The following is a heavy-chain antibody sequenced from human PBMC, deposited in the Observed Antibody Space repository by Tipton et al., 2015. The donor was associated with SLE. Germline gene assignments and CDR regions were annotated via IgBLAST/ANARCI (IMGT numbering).Heavy chain of an antibody. D-gene: IGHD3-3*01. Sequence: TLSLTCAVYGGSFSGYYWGWIRQPPGKGLEWIGSIYYSGSTYYNPSLKSRVTISVDTSKNQFSLKLSSVTAADTAVYYCARLTIFGVVIIGNYYYYMDVWGKGTTVTVSS. CDR1: GGSFSGYY. CDR3: ARLTIFGVVIIGNYYYYMDV. J-gene: IGHJ6*03. V-gene: IGHV4-34*01. CDR2: IYYSGST.